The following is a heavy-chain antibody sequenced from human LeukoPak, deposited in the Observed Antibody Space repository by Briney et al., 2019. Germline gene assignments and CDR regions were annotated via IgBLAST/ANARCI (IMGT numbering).Heavy chain of an antibody. Sequence: ASVKVSCKASGYTFTGYYMHWVRQAPGQGLEWTGRINPNSGGTNYAQKFQGRVTMTRDTSISTAYMELSRLRSDDTAVYYCARHLFIAAAGTLGYWGQGTLVTVSS. V-gene: IGHV1-2*06. CDR2: INPNSGGT. CDR3: ARHLFIAAAGTLGY. D-gene: IGHD6-13*01. CDR1: GYTFTGYY. J-gene: IGHJ4*02.